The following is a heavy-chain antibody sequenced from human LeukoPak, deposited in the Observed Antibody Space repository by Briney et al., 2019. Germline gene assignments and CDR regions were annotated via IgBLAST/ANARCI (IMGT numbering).Heavy chain of an antibody. D-gene: IGHD3-10*01. CDR1: GGTFSSYA. J-gene: IGHJ5*02. CDR3: AREWLDYGSGSYFECS. V-gene: IGHV1-69*06. CDR2: IIPIFGTA. Sequence: SVEVSCKASGGTFSSYAISWVRQAPGQGLEWMGGIIPIFGTANYAQKFQGRVTITADKSTSTAYMELSSLRSEDTAVYYCAREWLDYGSGSYFECSWGQGTLVTVSS.